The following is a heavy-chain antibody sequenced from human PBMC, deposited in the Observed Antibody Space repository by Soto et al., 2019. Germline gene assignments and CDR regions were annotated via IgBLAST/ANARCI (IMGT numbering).Heavy chain of an antibody. CDR1: GFTFSSYA. D-gene: IGHD4-4*01. V-gene: IGHV3-30-3*01. Sequence: QVQLVESGGGVVQPGRSLRLSCAASGFTFSSYAMHWVRQAPGKGLEWVAVISYDGRNKYYADSVKGRFTISRDNSKNTLYLQMNSLRAEATAVYYCARPLWRDDYNWGYFDLWGRGTLVTVSS. J-gene: IGHJ2*01. CDR2: ISYDGRNK. CDR3: ARPLWRDDYNWGYFDL.